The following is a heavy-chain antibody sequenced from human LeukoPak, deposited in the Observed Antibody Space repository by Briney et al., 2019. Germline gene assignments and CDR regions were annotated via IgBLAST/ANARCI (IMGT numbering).Heavy chain of an antibody. CDR3: AKKGYYDGSGYYMYYFDH. J-gene: IGHJ4*02. V-gene: IGHV3-23*01. Sequence: PGGSLRLSCAASGLTFDTYTMTWVRQAPGKGLEWVSGIGGSGDTTFYADSVKGRFTVSRDNSKNTLYLQMNSLRAEDTAVYYCAKKGYYDGSGYYMYYFDHWGQGTLVTVSS. CDR1: GLTFDTYT. CDR2: IGGSGDTT. D-gene: IGHD3-22*01.